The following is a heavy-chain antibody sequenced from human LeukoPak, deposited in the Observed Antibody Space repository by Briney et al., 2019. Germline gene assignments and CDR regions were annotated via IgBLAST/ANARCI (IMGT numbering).Heavy chain of an antibody. CDR3: ARGVVYYYDSSGYPGWFDP. Sequence: GASVKVSCKASGGTFSSYAISWVRQAPGQGLEWMGWMNPNSGNTGYAQKFQGRVTMTRNTSISTAYMELSSLRSEDTAVYYCARGVVYYYDSSGYPGWFDPWGQGTLVTVSS. V-gene: IGHV1-8*02. CDR2: MNPNSGNT. D-gene: IGHD3-22*01. CDR1: GGTFSSYA. J-gene: IGHJ5*02.